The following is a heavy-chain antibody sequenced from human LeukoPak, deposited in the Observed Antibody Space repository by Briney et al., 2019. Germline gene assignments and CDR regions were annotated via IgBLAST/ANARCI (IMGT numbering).Heavy chain of an antibody. CDR1: GYSFTSCW. V-gene: IGHV5-51*01. CDR3: AKLGSYDSSGYYLDY. D-gene: IGHD3-22*01. CDR2: IYPGDSDT. J-gene: IGHJ4*02. Sequence: GESLKISCKGSGYSFTSCWIGWVRQMPGKGLEWMGIIYPGDSDTRYSPSFQGQVTISADKSVSTAYLQWSSLKASDTAMYYCAKLGSYDSSGYYLDYWGQGTLVTVSS.